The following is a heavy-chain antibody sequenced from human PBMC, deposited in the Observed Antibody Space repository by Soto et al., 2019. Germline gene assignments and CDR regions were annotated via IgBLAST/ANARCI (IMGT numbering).Heavy chain of an antibody. J-gene: IGHJ4*02. CDR3: ARGLYSSSWYDY. V-gene: IGHV4-59*13. D-gene: IGHD6-13*01. Sequence: SETLSLTCTVSGGSISSYYLSWIRQPPGKGLEWIGYIYYSGSTNYNPSLKSRVTISVDTSKNQFSLKLSSVTAADTAVYYCARGLYSSSWYDYWGQGTLVTVSS. CDR2: IYYSGST. CDR1: GGSISSYY.